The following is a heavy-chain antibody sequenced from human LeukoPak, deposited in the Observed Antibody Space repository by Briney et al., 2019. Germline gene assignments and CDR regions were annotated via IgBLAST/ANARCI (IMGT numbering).Heavy chain of an antibody. CDR2: INPNSGGT. J-gene: IGHJ4*02. CDR1: GYTFTGYY. V-gene: IGHV1-2*04. Sequence: ASVKVSCKASGYTFTGYYMHWVRQAPGQGLEWMGWINPNSGGTSYAQKFQGWVTMTRDTSISTAYMELSNLTSEDTAVYYCARRSGGTGTTLAYWGQGTLVTVSS. D-gene: IGHD1-1*01. CDR3: ARRSGGTGTTLAY.